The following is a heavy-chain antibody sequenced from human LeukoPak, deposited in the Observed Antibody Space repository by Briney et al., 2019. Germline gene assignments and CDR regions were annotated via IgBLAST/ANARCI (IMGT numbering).Heavy chain of an antibody. CDR3: ARASYYYDSSGYPGYYFDY. V-gene: IGHV1-2*02. CDR1: GYTFTDYY. J-gene: IGHJ4*02. CDR2: INPNSGGT. D-gene: IGHD3-22*01. Sequence: ASVKVSCKASGYTFTDYYMHWVRQAPGQGLEWMGWINPNSGGTNYAQKSQGRVTMTRDTSISTAYMELSRLRSDDTAVYYCARASYYYDSSGYPGYYFDYWGQGTLVTVSS.